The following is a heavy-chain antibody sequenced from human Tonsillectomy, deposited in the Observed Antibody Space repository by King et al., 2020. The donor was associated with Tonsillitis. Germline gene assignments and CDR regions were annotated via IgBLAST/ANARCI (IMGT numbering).Heavy chain of an antibody. J-gene: IGHJ5*01. Sequence: VQLVESGGGLVKPGGSLRLSCGGSGFPFSTYTMNWVRQAPGKGLEWVSCINSGSSFTYYADSVRGRFTISRDNAKNSLYLQLDSLRADDTAVYFCARGAGYSGGWPNNWFDSWGQGTLVTVSS. CDR1: GFPFSTYT. V-gene: IGHV3-21*01. CDR2: INSGSSFT. D-gene: IGHD6-19*01. CDR3: ARGAGYSGGWPNNWFDS.